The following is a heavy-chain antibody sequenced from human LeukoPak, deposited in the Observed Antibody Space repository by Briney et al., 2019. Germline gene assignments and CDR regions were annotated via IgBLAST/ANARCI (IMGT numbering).Heavy chain of an antibody. CDR1: GYTFISYY. J-gene: IGHJ4*02. CDR3: ARADTAIVTDY. CDR2: INPSGGST. Sequence: ASVKVSCKASGYTFISYYMHWVRQAPGQGLEWMGIINPSGGSTNYAQKFQGRVTMTRDTSTSTVYMELSSLRSEDTAVYYCARADTAIVTDYWGQGTLVTVSS. D-gene: IGHD5-18*01. V-gene: IGHV1-46*01.